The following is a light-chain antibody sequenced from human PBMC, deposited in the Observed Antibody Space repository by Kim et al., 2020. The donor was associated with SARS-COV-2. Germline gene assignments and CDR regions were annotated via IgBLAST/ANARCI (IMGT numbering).Light chain of an antibody. CDR3: QQYNNWPRT. CDR1: QSVRTN. CDR2: GAS. V-gene: IGKV3-15*01. Sequence: SVSPGERVTLSCRASQSVRTNLAWYQQKPGQAPRLVIDGASTTATGVPARFSGSGSGTEFTLTISSLQPEDFAIYYCQQYNNWPRTFGQGTKLEI. J-gene: IGKJ1*01.